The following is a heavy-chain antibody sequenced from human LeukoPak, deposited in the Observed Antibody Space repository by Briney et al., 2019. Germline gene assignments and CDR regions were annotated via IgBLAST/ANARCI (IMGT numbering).Heavy chain of an antibody. J-gene: IGHJ4*02. CDR3: VRDWSARYFDY. CDR2: IWYDGSNK. V-gene: IGHV3-33*01. Sequence: GGSLRLSCAASGFTFRNHGMHWVRQAPGKGLEWVAVIWYDGSNKYYADSVKDRFAISRDNSRNTLYLQMNSLTAEDTAVYYCVRDWSARYFDYWGQGILVTVSS. CDR1: GFTFRNHG. D-gene: IGHD6-6*01.